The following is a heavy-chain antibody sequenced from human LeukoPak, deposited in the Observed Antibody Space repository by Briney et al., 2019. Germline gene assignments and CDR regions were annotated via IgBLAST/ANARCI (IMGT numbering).Heavy chain of an antibody. CDR2: INPGNGAT. Sequence: GASVMLSCKASGYSFTTHHLHWVRQAPGQGLERMGIINPGNGATTYAQKLQGRVTMTTDMSTNTAYMQLTSLSGEDTAVYYCARAAAGRIGTDVWSAHLVDPWGQGTLVTVSS. J-gene: IGHJ5*02. D-gene: IGHD3-3*01. CDR3: ARAAAGRIGTDVWSAHLVDP. CDR1: GYSFTTHH. V-gene: IGHV1-46*04.